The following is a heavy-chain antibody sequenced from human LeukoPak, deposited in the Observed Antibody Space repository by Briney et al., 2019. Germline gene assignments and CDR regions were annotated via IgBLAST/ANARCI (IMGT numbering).Heavy chain of an antibody. Sequence: RASVKVSCKASAYTFISYGISWVRQAPGQGLEWMGWISAYNGNTNYAQKFQGRVTMTTDTSTSTAYMELRSLRSDDTAVYYCARASESGWREFDYWGQGTLVTVSS. CDR2: ISAYNGNT. V-gene: IGHV1-18*01. D-gene: IGHD6-19*01. CDR1: AYTFISYG. J-gene: IGHJ4*02. CDR3: ARASESGWREFDY.